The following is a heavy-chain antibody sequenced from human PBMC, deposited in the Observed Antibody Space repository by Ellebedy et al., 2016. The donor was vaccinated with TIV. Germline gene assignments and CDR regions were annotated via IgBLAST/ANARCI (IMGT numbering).Heavy chain of an antibody. J-gene: IGHJ3*02. Sequence: GESLKISXKGSGYSFTSYWIGWVRQMPGKGLEWMGIIYPGDSDTRYSPSFQGQVTISADKSISTAYLQWSSLQASDTAMYYCARLGGYSGYDYIGAFDIWGQGTMVTVSS. V-gene: IGHV5-51*01. CDR3: ARLGGYSGYDYIGAFDI. CDR1: GYSFTSYW. CDR2: IYPGDSDT. D-gene: IGHD5-12*01.